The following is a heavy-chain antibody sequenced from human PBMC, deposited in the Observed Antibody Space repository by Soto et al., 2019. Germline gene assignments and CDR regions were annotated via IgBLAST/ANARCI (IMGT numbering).Heavy chain of an antibody. CDR2: ISAYNGNT. D-gene: IGHD2-21*01. CDR1: GYTFTSYG. V-gene: IGHV1-18*01. Sequence: ASVKVSCKASGYTFTSYGISWVRQAPGQGLEWMGWISAYNGNTNYAQKLQGRVTMTTDTSTSTAYMELRSLRSDDTAVYYCARDYWAYCGGDCYLLGYWGQGTLVTVAS. CDR3: ARDYWAYCGGDCYLLGY. J-gene: IGHJ4*02.